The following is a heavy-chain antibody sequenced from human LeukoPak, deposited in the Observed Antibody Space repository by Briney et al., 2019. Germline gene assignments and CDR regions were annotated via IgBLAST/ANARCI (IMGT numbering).Heavy chain of an antibody. CDR1: GGSISSYY. V-gene: IGHV4-59*08. CDR3: ARRVTTSEYYFDY. D-gene: IGHD4-4*01. Sequence: SETLSLTCTVSGGSISSYYWSWIRQPPGKGLEWIGYIYYSGSTNYNPSLKSRVTISVDTSKNQFSLKLSSVTAADTAVYYCARRVTTSEYYFDYWGQGTLVTVPS. J-gene: IGHJ4*02. CDR2: IYYSGST.